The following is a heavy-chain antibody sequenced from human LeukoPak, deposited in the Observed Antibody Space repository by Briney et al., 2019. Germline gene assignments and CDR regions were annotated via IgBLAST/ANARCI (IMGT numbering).Heavy chain of an antibody. CDR3: ARKGYSYANNWFDP. V-gene: IGHV1-69*13. CDR1: GGTFSSYA. D-gene: IGHD5-18*01. CDR2: ITPIFGTA. Sequence: SVKVSCKASGGTFSSYAISWVRQAPGQGLEWMGGITPIFGTANYAQKFQGRVTITADESTSTAYMELSSLRSEDTAVYYCARKGYSYANNWFDPWGQGTLVTVSS. J-gene: IGHJ5*02.